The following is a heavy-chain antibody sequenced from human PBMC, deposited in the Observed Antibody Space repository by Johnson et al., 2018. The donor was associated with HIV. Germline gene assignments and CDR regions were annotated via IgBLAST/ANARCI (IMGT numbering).Heavy chain of an antibody. D-gene: IGHD1-26*01. Sequence: VLLVESGGGLVQPGGSLRLSCAASGFTFSSYWMSWVRQAPGKGLEWVSAIGTAGDTYYQGSVKGRLTISRDNSKNTLYLQMNSLRAEDTAVYYCAKDLGDAVGTTHDAFDIWGQGTMVTVSS. CDR1: GFTFSSYW. CDR2: IGTAGDT. J-gene: IGHJ3*02. CDR3: AKDLGDAVGTTHDAFDI. V-gene: IGHV3-23*04.